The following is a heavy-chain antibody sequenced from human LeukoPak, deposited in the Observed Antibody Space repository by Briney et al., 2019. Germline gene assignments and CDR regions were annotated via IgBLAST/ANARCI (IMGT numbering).Heavy chain of an antibody. D-gene: IGHD3-3*01. CDR1: GGSISSSSYY. J-gene: IGHJ1*01. V-gene: IGHV4-39*07. CDR2: IYYSGST. Sequence: SETLSLTCAVSGGSISSSSYYWGWIRQPPGKGLEWIGSIYYSGSTYYNPSLKSRVTISVDTSKSQFSLKLSSVTAADTAVYYCASGPYYDFWSGSPGYVDWGQGTLVTVSS. CDR3: ASGPYYDFWSGSPGYVD.